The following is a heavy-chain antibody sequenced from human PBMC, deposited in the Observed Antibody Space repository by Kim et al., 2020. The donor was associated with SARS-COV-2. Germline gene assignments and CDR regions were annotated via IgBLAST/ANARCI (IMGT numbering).Heavy chain of an antibody. D-gene: IGHD1-26*01. CDR3: ATRLGATVEAIYDI. J-gene: IGHJ3*02. V-gene: IGHV1-69*13. CDR1: GVTFSSQS. Sequence: SVKVSCKASGVTFSSQSIAWVRQAPGQGLEWMGGTIPVFGTAKYAPKFQGRVTITADERTTTAYLEVTSLRSEDTATYYCATRLGATVEAIYDIWGQGT. CDR2: TIPVFGTA.